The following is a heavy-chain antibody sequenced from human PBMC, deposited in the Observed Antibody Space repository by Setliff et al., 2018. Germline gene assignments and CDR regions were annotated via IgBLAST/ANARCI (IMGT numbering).Heavy chain of an antibody. CDR2: LFDGGSA. Sequence: SETLSLTCAVSGYSISNGFYWGWIRESPVKGLEWIGSLFDGGSAYYSPSLKSRASISLDASKNQFALKLTSATAADTAVYYCARDPHYDPTYSLPGHAFDFWGQGRMVTVSS. D-gene: IGHD3-22*01. V-gene: IGHV4-38-2*02. J-gene: IGHJ3*01. CDR1: GYSISNGFY. CDR3: ARDPHYDPTYSLPGHAFDF.